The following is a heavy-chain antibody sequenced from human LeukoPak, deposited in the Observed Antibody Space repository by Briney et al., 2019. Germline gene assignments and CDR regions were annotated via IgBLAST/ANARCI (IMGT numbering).Heavy chain of an antibody. CDR1: GFSLSTSGMC. V-gene: IGHV2-70*01. CDR2: IDWVDDK. CDR3: ARVPYSSSWYSFDY. Sequence: SGPALVKPTQPLTLTHTFSGFSLSTSGMCVSWIRQPPGKALEWLALIDWVDDKYYSTSLKTRLTISKDTSKNQVVLTMTNMDPVDTATYYCARVPYSSSWYSFDYWGQGTLVTVSS. D-gene: IGHD6-13*01. J-gene: IGHJ4*02.